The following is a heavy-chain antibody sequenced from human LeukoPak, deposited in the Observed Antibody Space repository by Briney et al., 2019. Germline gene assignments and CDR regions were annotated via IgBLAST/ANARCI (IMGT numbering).Heavy chain of an antibody. J-gene: IGHJ4*02. V-gene: IGHV3-20*04. Sequence: PGGSLRLSCAASGFIFEDYGMSWVRLVPGKGLEWVSGVNWNGDMRGYGDSVKGRFTISRDNGKNSMYLQMNSLRVDDTALYFCARGRGYALEFYFDLWGQGTLVTVAS. D-gene: IGHD5-12*01. CDR2: VNWNGDMR. CDR3: ARGRGYALEFYFDL. CDR1: GFIFEDYG.